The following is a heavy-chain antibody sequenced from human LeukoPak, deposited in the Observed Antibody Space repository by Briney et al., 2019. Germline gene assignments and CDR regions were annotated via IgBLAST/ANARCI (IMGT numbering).Heavy chain of an antibody. CDR1: GFTFSSYA. Sequence: GGSLRLSCAASGFTFSSYAMSWVRQAPGKGLEWVSAISGSGGSTYYADSVKGRFTISRDNSKNTLYLQMNSLRAEDTAVYYCAKEVSSVVYALNWFDPWGQGTLVTVSS. CDR3: AKEVSSVVYALNWFDP. V-gene: IGHV3-23*01. D-gene: IGHD2-8*02. J-gene: IGHJ5*02. CDR2: ISGSGGST.